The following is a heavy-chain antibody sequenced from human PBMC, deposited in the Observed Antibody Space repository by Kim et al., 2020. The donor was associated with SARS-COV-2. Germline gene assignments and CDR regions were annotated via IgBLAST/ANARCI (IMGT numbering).Heavy chain of an antibody. D-gene: IGHD6-19*01. CDR1: GGSVSSSSYY. V-gene: IGHV4-39*01. CDR2: VHYTGTT. Sequence: SETLSLTCTVSGGSVSSSSYYWGWIRQPPGRGPEWIGTVHYTGTTYYNPSLTSRVTISVDTSKNQFSLTLSSVTAADTAVYYCARRGTSSGWFDAFDIWGQGTMVTVSS. J-gene: IGHJ3*02. CDR3: ARRGTSSGWFDAFDI.